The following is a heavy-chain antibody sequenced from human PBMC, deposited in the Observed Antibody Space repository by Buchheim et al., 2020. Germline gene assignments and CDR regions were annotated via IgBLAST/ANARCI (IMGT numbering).Heavy chain of an antibody. CDR1: GFTFSNAW. D-gene: IGHD3-22*01. CDR3: TTDYYYDSSGYPYYFDY. J-gene: IGHJ4*02. CDR2: IKSKTDGGTT. V-gene: IGHV3-15*01. Sequence: EVQLVESGGGLVKPGGSLRLSCAASGFTFSNAWMSWVRQAPGKGLEWVGRIKSKTDGGTTDYAAPVKGRLTISRDDSKNTLYLQMNSLKTEDTAVYYCTTDYYYDSSGYPYYFDYWGQGTL.